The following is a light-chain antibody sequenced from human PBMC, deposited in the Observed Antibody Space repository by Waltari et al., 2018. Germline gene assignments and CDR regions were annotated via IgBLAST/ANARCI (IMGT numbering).Light chain of an antibody. Sequence: QQLPGTPPKLLIFGSMNRASGVPDRCSGSKSGTSASLAITGLQPEDEADYYCQSYDSSLTGFWVFGGGTKLTVV. V-gene: IGLV1-40*01. CDR3: QSYDSSLTGFWV. CDR2: GSM. J-gene: IGLJ3*02.